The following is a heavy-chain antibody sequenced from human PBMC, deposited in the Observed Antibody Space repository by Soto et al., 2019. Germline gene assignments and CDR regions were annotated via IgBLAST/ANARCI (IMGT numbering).Heavy chain of an antibody. CDR2: ISSSSSYI. CDR3: AREGVIAAAGTGYIY. D-gene: IGHD6-13*01. V-gene: IGHV3-21*01. J-gene: IGHJ4*02. Sequence: EVQLVESGGGLVKPGGSPRLSCAASGFTFSSYSMNWVRQAPGKGLEWVSSISSSSSYIYYADSVKGRFTISRDNAKNSLYLQMNSLRAEDTAVYYCAREGVIAAAGTGYIYWGQGTLVTVSS. CDR1: GFTFSSYS.